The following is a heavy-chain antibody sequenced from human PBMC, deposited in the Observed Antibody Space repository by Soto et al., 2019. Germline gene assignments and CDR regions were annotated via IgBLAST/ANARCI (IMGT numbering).Heavy chain of an antibody. CDR1: GYTFTSYG. CDR2: ISAYNGNT. V-gene: IGHV1-18*04. Sequence: ASVKVSCKASGYTFTSYGISWVRQAPGQGLEWMGWISAYNGNTNYAQKLQGRVTMTTDTSTSTAYMELRSLRSDDTAVYFCARDAPSPITMIVVVIPFDYWGQGTLVPVSS. CDR3: ARDAPSPITMIVVVIPFDY. D-gene: IGHD3-22*01. J-gene: IGHJ4*02.